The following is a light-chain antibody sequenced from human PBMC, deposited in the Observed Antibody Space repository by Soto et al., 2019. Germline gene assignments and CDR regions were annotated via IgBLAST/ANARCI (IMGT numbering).Light chain of an antibody. CDR2: GAS. Sequence: EIVMTQSPATLSVSPGERATLSCRASQSVSSNLAWYQQKPGQAPRLLIYGASTRATGIPARFSGSGSGTEFTLNISSLQSEDFAVYYCQQYNNWPRWTFDQGTKVEIK. V-gene: IGKV3-15*01. J-gene: IGKJ1*01. CDR1: QSVSSN. CDR3: QQYNNWPRWT.